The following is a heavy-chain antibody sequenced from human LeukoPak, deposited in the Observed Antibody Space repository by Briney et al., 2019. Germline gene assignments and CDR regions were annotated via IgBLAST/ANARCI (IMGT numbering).Heavy chain of an antibody. J-gene: IGHJ3*02. V-gene: IGHV3-33*08. D-gene: IGHD2-21*02. CDR1: GFTVSSNY. Sequence: SGGSLRLSCAASGFTVSSNYMSWVRQAPGKGLEWVALTWYDESNKYYADSVKGRFTISRDNSKKTLYLQMNSLRAEDTAVYYCARDLWCGADCYGTFDIWGQGTMVSVSS. CDR3: ARDLWCGADCYGTFDI. CDR2: TWYDESNK.